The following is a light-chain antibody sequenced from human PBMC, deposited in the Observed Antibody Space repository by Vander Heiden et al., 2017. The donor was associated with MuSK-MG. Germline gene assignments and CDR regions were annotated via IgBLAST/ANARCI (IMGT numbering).Light chain of an antibody. V-gene: IGKV3-11*01. CDR2: DAS. CDR1: QSVSSY. CDR3: QQRSNWIT. Sequence: EIVLTQSPATLSLSPGERATFSCRASQSVSSYLAWYQQKPGQAPRLLIYDASNRATGIPARFSGSGSGTDFTLTISSLEPEDFAVYYCQQRSNWITFGHGTRLEIK. J-gene: IGKJ5*01.